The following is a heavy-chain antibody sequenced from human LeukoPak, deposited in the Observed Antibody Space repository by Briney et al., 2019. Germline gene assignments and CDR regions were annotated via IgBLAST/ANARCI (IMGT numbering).Heavy chain of an antibody. Sequence: GGSLRLSCVASGFTFSSHWMSWIRQAPGKGLEWVANIKHDGSEKYYVGSVKGRFTISRDNAKNSLYLQMNSLRAEDTAVYYCALYNWNSKRDLDYWGQGTLVTVSS. CDR3: ALYNWNSKRDLDY. CDR1: GFTFSSHW. D-gene: IGHD1-7*01. J-gene: IGHJ4*02. CDR2: IKHDGSEK. V-gene: IGHV3-7*05.